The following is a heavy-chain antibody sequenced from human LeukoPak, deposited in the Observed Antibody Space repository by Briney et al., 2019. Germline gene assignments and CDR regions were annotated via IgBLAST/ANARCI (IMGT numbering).Heavy chain of an antibody. CDR2: INPNSGGT. CDR1: GYTFTGYY. CDR3: ARDRDSDTGIDY. D-gene: IGHD5-18*01. V-gene: IGHV1-2*02. Sequence: ASVKVSCKASGYTFTGYYMHWVRQAPGQGLEWMGWINPNSGGTNYAQKFQGRVTMTRDTSISTAYVELSRLRSDDTAVYYCARDRDSDTGIDYWGQGTLVTVSS. J-gene: IGHJ4*02.